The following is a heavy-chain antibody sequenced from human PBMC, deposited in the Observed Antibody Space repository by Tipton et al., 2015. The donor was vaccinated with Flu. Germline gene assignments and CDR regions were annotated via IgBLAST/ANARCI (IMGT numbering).Heavy chain of an antibody. Sequence: QLVQSGAEVKKPGESLKISCKGSGYSFTSYWIGWVRQMPGKGLEWMGIIYPVDSDTRYSPSFQGQVTISADKSISTAYLQWGSLKASDTAMYYCVRSSDLLTGCPLPGFDYWGQGTLVTVST. V-gene: IGHV5-51*03. CDR2: IYPVDSDT. J-gene: IGHJ4*02. CDR1: GYSFTSYW. CDR3: VRSSDLLTGCPLPGFDY. D-gene: IGHD3-9*01.